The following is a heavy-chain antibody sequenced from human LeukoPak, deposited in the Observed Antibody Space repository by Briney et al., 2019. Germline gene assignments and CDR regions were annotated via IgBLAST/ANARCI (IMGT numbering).Heavy chain of an antibody. J-gene: IGHJ6*03. CDR2: ISSGGSTI. CDR1: GMTFSDYS. CDR3: AGVDGTFSHNFYMDV. V-gene: IGHV3-48*04. D-gene: IGHD5-24*01. Sequence: GGSLRLSCEGFGMTFSDYSMNWVRQAPGKGLEWISFISSGGSTIYYAGSVKGRFTISRDNARNTLSLEMYSLRGDDTALYYCAGVDGTFSHNFYMDVWGKGSTVTVSS.